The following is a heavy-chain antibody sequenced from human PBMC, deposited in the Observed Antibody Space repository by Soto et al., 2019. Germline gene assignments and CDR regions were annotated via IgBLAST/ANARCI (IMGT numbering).Heavy chain of an antibody. Sequence: PVGSLRLSCAASGFTFSFYHMSWVRQAPGKGLEWVSAVHSDFKTYYSDSVKGRFTISRDNSKNTVYLQMNSLRAEDTAVYYCAKVSAIVVVIRTDGFDYWGQGTLVTVSS. J-gene: IGHJ4*02. CDR3: AKVSAIVVVIRTDGFDY. D-gene: IGHD3-22*01. CDR2: VHSDFKT. V-gene: IGHV3-53*01. CDR1: GFTFSFYH.